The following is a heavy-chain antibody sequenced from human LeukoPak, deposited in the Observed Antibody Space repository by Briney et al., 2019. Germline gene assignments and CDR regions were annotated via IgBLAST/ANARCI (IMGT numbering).Heavy chain of an antibody. D-gene: IGHD3-3*01. Sequence: ASVKVSCTASGYTFTSYGISWVRQAPGQGLEWMGWISAYNGNTNYAQKLQGRVTMTTDKSTSTAYMELRSLRSDDTAVYYCARVGHRYYDFWSGYRQYYFDYWGQGTLVTVSS. J-gene: IGHJ4*02. CDR1: GYTFTSYG. V-gene: IGHV1-18*01. CDR2: ISAYNGNT. CDR3: ARVGHRYYDFWSGYRQYYFDY.